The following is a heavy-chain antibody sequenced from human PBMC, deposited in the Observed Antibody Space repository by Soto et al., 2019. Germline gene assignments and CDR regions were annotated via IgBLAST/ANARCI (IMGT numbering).Heavy chain of an antibody. V-gene: IGHV3-23*01. Sequence: GGSLRLSCAASGFTFSSYAMTWVRQAPGKVLEWVSVISGSGGSTYFADSVKGRFTISRDNSKNTLYLQMNSLRDEDTAVYYCAREGVYYGSGTSYGMAVWGQGITVTVS. J-gene: IGHJ6*02. CDR3: AREGVYYGSGTSYGMAV. CDR1: GFTFSSYA. D-gene: IGHD3-10*01. CDR2: ISGSGGST.